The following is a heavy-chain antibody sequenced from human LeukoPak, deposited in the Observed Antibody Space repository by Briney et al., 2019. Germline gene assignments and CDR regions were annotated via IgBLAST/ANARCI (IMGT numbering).Heavy chain of an antibody. CDR2: LSSGGGST. J-gene: IGHJ4*02. CDR3: AKGMFYFASGSFDY. D-gene: IGHD3-10*01. V-gene: IGHV3-23*01. Sequence: GGSLRLSCAASGFTFNSYAMSWVRQAPGKGLELVSALSSGGGSTNYADSVKGRSTISRDNSKNTLHLQMNSLRVEDTAVYYCAKGMFYFASGSFDYWGQGTLVTVSS. CDR1: GFTFNSYA.